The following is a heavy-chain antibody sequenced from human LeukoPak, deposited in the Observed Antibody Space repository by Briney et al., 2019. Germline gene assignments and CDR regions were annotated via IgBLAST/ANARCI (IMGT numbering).Heavy chain of an antibody. CDR2: INGDGNTI. Sequence: GGPLRLSCAASGFTFSSNLMHWVRQGPGRGLVWVSHINGDGNTIRYADSVKGRFTISRDNAKNTLYLQMNSLRAEDTAVYFCARDFSGSIDYWGQGTQVTVSS. CDR1: GFTFSSNL. J-gene: IGHJ4*02. CDR3: ARDFSGSIDY. D-gene: IGHD3-3*01. V-gene: IGHV3-74*01.